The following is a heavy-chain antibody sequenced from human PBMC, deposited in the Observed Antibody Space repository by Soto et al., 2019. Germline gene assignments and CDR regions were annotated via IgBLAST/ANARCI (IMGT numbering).Heavy chain of an antibody. V-gene: IGHV3-23*01. CDR3: AKDRTWIQLWFLYYYYGMDV. CDR1: GFTFSSYA. Sequence: EVQLLESGGGLVQPGGSLRLSCAASGFTFSSYAMSWVRQAPGKGLEWVSAISGSGGSTYYADSVKGRFTISRDNSKNTLYLQMNSLRAEDTAVYYCAKDRTWIQLWFLYYYYGMDVWGQGTTVTVSS. D-gene: IGHD5-18*01. J-gene: IGHJ6*02. CDR2: ISGSGGST.